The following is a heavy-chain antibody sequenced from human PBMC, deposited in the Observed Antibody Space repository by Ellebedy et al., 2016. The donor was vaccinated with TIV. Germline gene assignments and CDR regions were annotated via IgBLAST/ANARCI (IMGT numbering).Heavy chain of an antibody. J-gene: IGHJ4*02. CDR1: GGSFSGYY. V-gene: IGHV4-34*01. Sequence: MPSETLSLTCAVYGGSFSGYYWSWIRQPPGKGLEWIGEINHSGSTNYNPSPKSRVTISVDTSKNQFSLKLSSVTAADTAVYYCATRYYDILTGYYTRLYFDYWGQGTLVTVSS. D-gene: IGHD3-9*01. CDR2: INHSGST. CDR3: ATRYYDILTGYYTRLYFDY.